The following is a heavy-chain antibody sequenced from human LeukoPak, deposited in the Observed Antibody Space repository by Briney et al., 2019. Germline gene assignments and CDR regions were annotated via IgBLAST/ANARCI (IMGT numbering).Heavy chain of an antibody. CDR2: IIPILGIA. D-gene: IGHD6-19*01. CDR3: ASVLSGIAVAGSFDP. Sequence: SVKVTCKASGGTFSSYAISWVRQAPGQGLEWMGRIIPILGIANYAQKFQGRVTITADKSTSTAYMELSSLRSEDTAMYYCASVLSGIAVAGSFDPWGQGTVVTVSS. J-gene: IGHJ5*02. V-gene: IGHV1-69*04. CDR1: GGTFSSYA.